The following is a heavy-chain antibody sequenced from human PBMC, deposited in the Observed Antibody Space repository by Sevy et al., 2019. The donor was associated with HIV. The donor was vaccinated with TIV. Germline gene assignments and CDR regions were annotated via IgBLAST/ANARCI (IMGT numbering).Heavy chain of an antibody. D-gene: IGHD5-12*01. CDR2: IKSKTDGGTT. CDR1: GFTFSNAW. V-gene: IGHV3-15*01. Sequence: GGSLRLSCAASGFTFSNAWMSWVRQAPGKGLEWVGRIKSKTDGGTTDYAAPVQGRFTISRDDSKNTLYLQMNSLKTEDTAVYYCTSAWWLRFGWFDPWGQGTLVTDSS. CDR3: TSAWWLRFGWFDP. J-gene: IGHJ5*02.